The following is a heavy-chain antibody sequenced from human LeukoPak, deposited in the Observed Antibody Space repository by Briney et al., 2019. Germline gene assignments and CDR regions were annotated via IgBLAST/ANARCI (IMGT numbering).Heavy chain of an antibody. Sequence: SGTLSLTCAVYGGSFSGYYWSWIRQPPGKGLEWIGEINHSGSTNYNPSLKSRVTISVDTSKNQFSLKLSSVTAADTAVYYCASLPIAAAGTWTYYFVYWGQGTLVTVSS. CDR2: INHSGST. CDR3: ASLPIAAAGTWTYYFVY. CDR1: GGSFSGYY. D-gene: IGHD6-13*01. J-gene: IGHJ4*02. V-gene: IGHV4-34*01.